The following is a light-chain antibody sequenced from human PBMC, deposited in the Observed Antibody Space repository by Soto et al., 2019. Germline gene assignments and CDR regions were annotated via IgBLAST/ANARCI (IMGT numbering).Light chain of an antibody. CDR3: SSYTTSTTLDV. CDR2: EVS. J-gene: IGLJ1*01. Sequence: QSALTQPASVSGSPGQSITISCTGTSSDVGGYDHVSWYQQHPGKAPKLIIYEVSNWPSGVSNRFSGSKSGNTASLTISGLQAEDEADYYCSSYTTSTTLDVFGTGTKLTVL. CDR1: SSDVGGYDH. V-gene: IGLV2-14*01.